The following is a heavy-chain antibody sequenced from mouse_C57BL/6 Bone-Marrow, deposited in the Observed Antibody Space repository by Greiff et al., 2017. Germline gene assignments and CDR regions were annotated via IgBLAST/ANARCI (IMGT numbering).Heavy chain of an antibody. CDR3: VGAYGNSWYFDV. CDR2: IRSKSNNYAT. V-gene: IGHV10-1*01. J-gene: IGHJ1*03. CDR1: GFSFTTYA. D-gene: IGHD2-1*01. Sequence: EVQGVESGGGLVQPKGSLKLSCAASGFSFTTYAMNWVRQAPGKGLEWVARIRSKSNNYATYYADSVKDRFTISRDDSESMLYLQMNNLKTEDTAMYYCVGAYGNSWYFDVWGTGTTVTVSS.